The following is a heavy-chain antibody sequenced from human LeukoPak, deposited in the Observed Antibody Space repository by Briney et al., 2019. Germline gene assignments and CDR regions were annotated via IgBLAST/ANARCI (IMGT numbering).Heavy chain of an antibody. CDR3: TRDPQVPTNYYDSSGYEGGVAFDI. J-gene: IGHJ3*02. Sequence: RTGGSLRLSCTASGFTFGDYAMSWFRQAPGKGLEWVGFIRSKAYGGTTEYAASVKGRFTISRDDSKSIAYLQMNSLKTEDTAVYYCTRDPQVPTNYYDSSGYEGGVAFDIWGQGTMVTVSS. CDR1: GFTFGDYA. V-gene: IGHV3-49*03. D-gene: IGHD3-22*01. CDR2: IRSKAYGGTT.